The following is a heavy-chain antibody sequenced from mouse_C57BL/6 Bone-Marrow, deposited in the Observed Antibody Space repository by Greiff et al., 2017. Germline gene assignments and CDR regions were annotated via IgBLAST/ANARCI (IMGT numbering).Heavy chain of an antibody. J-gene: IGHJ4*01. CDR2: IDPSDSYT. Sequence: QVQLQQPGAELVMPGASVKLSCKASGYTFTSYWMHWVKQRPGQGLEWIGEIDPSDSYTNYNQKFKGKSTLTVDKSSSTAYMLRSSLTSEDSAVYYCARFDAYLPFYAMDYWGQGTSVTVSS. CDR3: ARFDAYLPFYAMDY. CDR1: GYTFTSYW. D-gene: IGHD2-1*01. V-gene: IGHV1-69*01.